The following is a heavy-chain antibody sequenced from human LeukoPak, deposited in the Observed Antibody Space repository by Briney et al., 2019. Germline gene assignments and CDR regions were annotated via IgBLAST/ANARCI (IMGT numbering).Heavy chain of an antibody. V-gene: IGHV4-38-2*02. CDR2: IYHSGST. D-gene: IGHD5-12*01. J-gene: IGHJ4*02. Sequence: SETLSLTCTVSSYSISSGYYWGWIRQPPGKGLEWIGSIYHSGSTYYNPSLKSRVTISVDTSKNQFSLKLSSVTAADTAVYYCARRSGYDYRFDYWGQGTLVTVSS. CDR1: SYSISSGYY. CDR3: ARRSGYDYRFDY.